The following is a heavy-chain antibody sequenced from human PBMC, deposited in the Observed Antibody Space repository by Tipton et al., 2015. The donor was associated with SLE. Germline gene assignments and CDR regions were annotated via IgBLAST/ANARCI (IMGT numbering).Heavy chain of an antibody. J-gene: IGHJ6*01. CDR1: GFSFRSYW. CDR2: INNDGSVT. D-gene: IGHD2-2*01. Sequence: SLRLSCAASGFSFRSYWMHWVRRAPGKGLDWVSYINNDGSVTKYADSVKGRFTISRDSSKNTLYLQMNSLRDEDTAVYYCARVRYCSSTSCYGYYYGMDVWGQGTTVTVSS. CDR3: ARVRYCSSTSCYGYYYGMDV. V-gene: IGHV3-74*01.